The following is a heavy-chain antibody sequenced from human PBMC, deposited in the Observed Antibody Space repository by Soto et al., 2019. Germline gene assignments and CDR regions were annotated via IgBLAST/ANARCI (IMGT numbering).Heavy chain of an antibody. CDR3: ARGLVATKAGKAIDY. Sequence: EVRLVESGGGLVQPGGSLRLSCAASGFTFSTYEMNWVRQAPGKGLEWISYISSTDGTIYYADSVRGRFTISRDNAQSSLFLQMNSLRVEDTAVYYCARGLVATKAGKAIDYWGQGTLVTVSS. CDR1: GFTFSTYE. D-gene: IGHD5-12*01. CDR2: ISSTDGTI. J-gene: IGHJ4*02. V-gene: IGHV3-48*03.